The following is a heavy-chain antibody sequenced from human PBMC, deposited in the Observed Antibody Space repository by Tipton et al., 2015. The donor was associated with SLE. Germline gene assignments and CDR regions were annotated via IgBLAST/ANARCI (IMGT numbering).Heavy chain of an antibody. D-gene: IGHD6-13*01. CDR3: ARVIAAAVPTPYFDY. Sequence: TLSLTCTVSGGSISSHYWSWIRQPPGKGLEWIGYIYYSGSTNYNPSLKSRVTISVDTSKKQFSLKLSSVTAADTAVYYCARVIAAAVPTPYFDYWGQGPRSPSPQ. J-gene: IGHJ4*02. CDR1: GGSISSHY. V-gene: IGHV4-59*11. CDR2: IYYSGST.